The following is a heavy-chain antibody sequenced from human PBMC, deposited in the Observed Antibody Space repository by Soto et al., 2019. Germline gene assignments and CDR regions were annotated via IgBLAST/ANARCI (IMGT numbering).Heavy chain of an antibody. CDR2: FDPEDGET. CDR1: GYTLTELS. Sequence: ASVKVSCKVSGYTLTELSMHWVRQAPGKGLEWMGGFDPEDGETIYAQKFQGRVTMTEDTSTDTAYMELSSLRSEDTAVYYCATDAGRFGELLSYFDYWGQGTLVTVSS. J-gene: IGHJ4*02. CDR3: ATDAGRFGELLSYFDY. D-gene: IGHD3-10*01. V-gene: IGHV1-24*01.